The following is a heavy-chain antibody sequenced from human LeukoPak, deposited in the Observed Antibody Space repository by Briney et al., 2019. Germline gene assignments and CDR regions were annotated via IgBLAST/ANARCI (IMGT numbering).Heavy chain of an antibody. D-gene: IGHD3-9*01. Sequence: ASVEVSCKASGYTFTSYDINWVRQATGQGLEWMGWMNPNSGNTGYAQKFQGRVTMTRNTSISTAYMELSSLRSEDTAVYYCARGRDILTGYYNSYWGQGTLVTVSS. CDR3: ARGRDILTGYYNSY. CDR2: MNPNSGNT. CDR1: GYTFTSYD. J-gene: IGHJ4*02. V-gene: IGHV1-8*01.